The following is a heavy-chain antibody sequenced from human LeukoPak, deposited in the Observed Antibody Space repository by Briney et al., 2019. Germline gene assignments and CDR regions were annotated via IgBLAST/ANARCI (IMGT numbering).Heavy chain of an antibody. J-gene: IGHJ3*02. Sequence: SGGSLRLSCAASGFTFSDYYMSWIRQAPGKGLEWVSVIYSGGSTYYADSVKGRFTISRDNSKNTLYLQMNSLRAEDTAVYYCAREVPRITMIVVADDAFDIWGQGTMVTVSS. V-gene: IGHV3-53*01. CDR1: GFTFSDYY. CDR3: AREVPRITMIVVADDAFDI. D-gene: IGHD3-22*01. CDR2: IYSGGST.